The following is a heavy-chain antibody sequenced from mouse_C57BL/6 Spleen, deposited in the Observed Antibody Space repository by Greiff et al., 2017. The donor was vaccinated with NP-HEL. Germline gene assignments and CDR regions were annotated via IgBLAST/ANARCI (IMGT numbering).Heavy chain of an antibody. CDR1: GFTFNDYG. Sequence: VQLQQSGGGLVKPGGSLKLSCAASGFTFNDYGMHWVRQAPEKGLEWVAYISSGSSTIYYADTVKGRFTISRDNAKNTLFLQMTSLRSEDTAMYYCARNYYGSRYVSDYWGQGTTLTVSS. CDR3: ARNYYGSRYVSDY. D-gene: IGHD1-1*01. V-gene: IGHV5-17*01. J-gene: IGHJ2*01. CDR2: ISSGSSTI.